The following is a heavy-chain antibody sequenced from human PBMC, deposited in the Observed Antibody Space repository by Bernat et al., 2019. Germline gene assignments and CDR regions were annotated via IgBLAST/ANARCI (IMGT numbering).Heavy chain of an antibody. CDR1: GFTFSSYS. V-gene: IGHV3-21*01. D-gene: IGHD5-18*01. J-gene: IGHJ4*02. Sequence: EVQLVESGGGLVKPGGSLRLSCAASGFTFSSYSMNWVRQAPGKGLEWVSSISSSSSYIYYADPVKGRFTISRDNAKNSLYLQMNSLRAEDTAVYYCARAPYSYGRGDYWGQGTLVTVSS. CDR3: ARAPYSYGRGDY. CDR2: ISSSSSYI.